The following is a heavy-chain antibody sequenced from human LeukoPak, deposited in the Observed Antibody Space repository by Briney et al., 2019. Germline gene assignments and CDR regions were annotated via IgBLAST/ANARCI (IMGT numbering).Heavy chain of an antibody. V-gene: IGHV4-59*11. J-gene: IGHJ5*02. CDR2: LYYSGST. CDR1: GASISSHY. CDR3: ARGGITMVRGVIGWFDP. D-gene: IGHD3-10*01. Sequence: SETLSLTCTVSGASISSHYWSWIRQPPGKGLEWIGYLYYSGSTNYNPSLKRRVTISVDTSKNQFSLKLSSVTAADTAVYYCARGGITMVRGVIGWFDPWGQGTLVTVSS.